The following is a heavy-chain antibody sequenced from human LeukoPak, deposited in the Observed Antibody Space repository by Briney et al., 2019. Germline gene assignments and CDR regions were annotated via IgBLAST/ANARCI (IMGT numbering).Heavy chain of an antibody. V-gene: IGHV4-4*07. J-gene: IGHJ4*02. CDR3: ARDGYSGSYFKYYLDY. CDR1: SPSHYRYY. CDR2: IYTSGST. Sequence: PSETLSLRCTAWSPSHYRYYSRWLRQPAGKGLEWIGRIYTSGSTNYNPSLKSRVTISVDKSKNQFSLRLISVTAADTALYYFARDGYSGSYFKYYLDYWGQGTLVTVSS. D-gene: IGHD1-26*01.